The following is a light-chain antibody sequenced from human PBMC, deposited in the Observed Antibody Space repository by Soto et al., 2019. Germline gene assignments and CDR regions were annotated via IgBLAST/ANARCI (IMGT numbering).Light chain of an antibody. V-gene: IGKV3-20*01. CDR3: QQYGGSPYS. CDR2: GAS. J-gene: IGKJ2*03. CDR1: QSVSSSY. Sequence: EIVLTQSPGTLSLSPGERATLSCRASQSVSSSYFAWYQQKPGQAPRLRIYGASSRATGIPDRFSSTGSGTEFTLTISTLEPEDFAVYYCQQYGGSPYSFGQGTKLEIK.